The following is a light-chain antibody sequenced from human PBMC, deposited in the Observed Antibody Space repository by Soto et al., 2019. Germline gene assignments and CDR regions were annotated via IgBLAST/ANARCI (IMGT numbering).Light chain of an antibody. V-gene: IGKV1-5*03. CDR1: QTSSSW. Sequence: EMTQSPSTLPGSLGDRVTIPCRASQTSSSWLAWSQQKPGKAPKLLIYKASTLKRGVPSRVSCSGSGTEVTLTISCLQPDDFATYYCQQYDNYPLTFGGGTKVDI. CDR2: KAS. CDR3: QQYDNYPLT. J-gene: IGKJ4*01.